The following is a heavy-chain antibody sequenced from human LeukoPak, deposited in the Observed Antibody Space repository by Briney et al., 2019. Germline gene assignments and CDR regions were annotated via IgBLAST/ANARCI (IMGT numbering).Heavy chain of an antibody. CDR3: ARVSSGWHNGPLQH. J-gene: IGHJ1*01. Sequence: MSGGSLRLSCAASGFTFSSYSMNWVRQAPGKGLEWVSSISSSSSYIYYADSVKGRFTISRDNAKNSLYLQMNSLRAEDTAVYYCARVSSGWHNGPLQHWGQGTLVTVSS. D-gene: IGHD6-19*01. V-gene: IGHV3-21*01. CDR2: ISSSSSYI. CDR1: GFTFSSYS.